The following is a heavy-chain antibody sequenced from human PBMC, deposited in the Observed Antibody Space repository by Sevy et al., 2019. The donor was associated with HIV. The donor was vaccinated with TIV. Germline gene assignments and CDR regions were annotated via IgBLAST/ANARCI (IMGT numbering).Heavy chain of an antibody. Sequence: GGSLRLSCAVSGFTLSSYSMNWVRQAPGKGLEWVSYISSSSSSIYYADSVKGRFTISRDNAKNSLYLQMNSLRDEDTAVYYCARAENYYGGGKFDSWGQGTLVTVSS. CDR2: ISSSSSSI. CDR1: GFTLSSYS. D-gene: IGHD1-26*01. V-gene: IGHV3-48*02. J-gene: IGHJ4*02. CDR3: ARAENYYGGGKFDS.